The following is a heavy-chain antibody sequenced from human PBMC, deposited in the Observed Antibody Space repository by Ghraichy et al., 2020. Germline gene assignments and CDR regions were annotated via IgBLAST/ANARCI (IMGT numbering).Heavy chain of an antibody. CDR2: ISASGDP. Sequence: LSLTCAASGFTFNNYAMHWVRQATGKSLEWVSGISASGDPSYPGSVKGRFTISRENAKTSLYLQMNSLRADDTAVYYCARKAPDNWYFDLWGRGTLVTVSS. CDR1: GFTFNNYA. J-gene: IGHJ2*01. V-gene: IGHV3-13*05. CDR3: ARKAPDNWYFDL.